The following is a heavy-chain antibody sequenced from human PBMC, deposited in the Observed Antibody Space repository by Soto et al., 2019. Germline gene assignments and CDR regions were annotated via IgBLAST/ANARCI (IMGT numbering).Heavy chain of an antibody. J-gene: IGHJ4*02. D-gene: IGHD3-10*01. CDR1: GGSFSGYY. CDR3: ARGVTMVRGVIHTPYFDY. Sequence: SETLSLTCAVYGGSFSGYYWSWIRQPPGKGLEWIGYIYYSGSTYYNPSLKSRVTISVDTSKNQFSLKLSSVTAADTAVYYCARGVTMVRGVIHTPYFDYWGQGTLVTVSS. V-gene: IGHV4-34*01. CDR2: IYYSGST.